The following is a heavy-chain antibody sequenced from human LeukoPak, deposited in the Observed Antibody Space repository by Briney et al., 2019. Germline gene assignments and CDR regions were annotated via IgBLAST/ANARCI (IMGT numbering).Heavy chain of an antibody. CDR2: ISYDGSNK. CDR1: GFTFDDYG. D-gene: IGHD6-19*01. Sequence: SGGSLRLSCAASGFTFDDYGMSWVRQAPGKGLEWVAVISYDGSNKYYADSVKGRFTISRDNSKNTLYLQMNSLRAEDTAVYYCASPRSSGWSDYWGQGTLVTVSS. J-gene: IGHJ4*02. CDR3: ASPRSSGWSDY. V-gene: IGHV3-30*03.